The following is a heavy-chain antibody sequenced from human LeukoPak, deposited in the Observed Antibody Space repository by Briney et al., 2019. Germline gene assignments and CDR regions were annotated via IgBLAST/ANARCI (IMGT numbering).Heavy chain of an antibody. D-gene: IGHD3-9*01. CDR2: ISAYNGNT. J-gene: IGHJ4*02. Sequence: ASVKVSCKASGYTFTSYGISWVRQAPGQGLEWMGWISAYNGNTNYAQKLQGRVTMTTDTSTSTAYMKLRSLRSDDTAVYYCARSGYYDILTGYDPFDYRGQGTLVTVSS. V-gene: IGHV1-18*01. CDR1: GYTFTSYG. CDR3: ARSGYYDILTGYDPFDY.